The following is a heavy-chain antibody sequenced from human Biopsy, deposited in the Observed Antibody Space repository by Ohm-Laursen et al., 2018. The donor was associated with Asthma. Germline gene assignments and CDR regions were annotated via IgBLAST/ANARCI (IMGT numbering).Heavy chain of an antibody. CDR1: GGTFNTYG. Sequence: SSVKVSCKALGGTFNTYGIGWVRQAPGQGLEWMGWINAVFGTTTYPQKFQDRVTMTADDSTSTVYMELSSLRSEDTAVYYCARKAGSCISRACYSLDFWGQGTLVTVSS. J-gene: IGHJ4*02. CDR2: INAVFGTT. D-gene: IGHD2-15*01. V-gene: IGHV1-69*01. CDR3: ARKAGSCISRACYSLDF.